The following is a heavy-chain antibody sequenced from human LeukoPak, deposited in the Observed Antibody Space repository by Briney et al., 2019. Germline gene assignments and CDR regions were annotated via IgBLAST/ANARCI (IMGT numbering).Heavy chain of an antibody. CDR2: INPNSGGT. J-gene: IGHJ4*02. Sequence: ASVKVSCKASGYTFTGYYMHWVRQAPGQGLEWMGWINPNSGGTNYAQKLQGRVTMTRDTSISTAYMELSRLRSDDTAVYYCARGGPDYGDYVAPFDYWGQGTLVTVSS. CDR3: ARGGPDYGDYVAPFDY. D-gene: IGHD4-17*01. V-gene: IGHV1-2*02. CDR1: GYTFTGYY.